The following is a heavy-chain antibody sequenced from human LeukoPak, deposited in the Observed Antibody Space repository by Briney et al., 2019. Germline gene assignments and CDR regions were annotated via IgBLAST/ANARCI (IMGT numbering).Heavy chain of an antibody. V-gene: IGHV1-69*05. D-gene: IGHD3-10*01. CDR2: IIPIFGTA. Sequence: ASVKVSCKASGGTFSSYAISWARQAPGQGLEWMGGIIPIFGTANYAQKFQGRVTITTDESTSTAYMELSSLRSEDTAVYYCASNTMVRGVIVDYWGQGTLVTVSS. CDR1: GGTFSSYA. CDR3: ASNTMVRGVIVDY. J-gene: IGHJ4*02.